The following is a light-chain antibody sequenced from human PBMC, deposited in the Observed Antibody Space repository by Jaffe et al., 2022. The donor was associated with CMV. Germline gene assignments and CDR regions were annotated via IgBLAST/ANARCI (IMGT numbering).Light chain of an antibody. CDR3: SSYTSSSTLYV. CDR1: SSDVGAYNY. Sequence: QSALTQPASVSGSPGQSITISCTGTSSDVGAYNYVSWYQQHPGKAPKLMIYDVSDRPSGVPNRFSGSKSGNTASLTISGLQAEDEADYYCSSYTSSSTLYVFGGGTKLTVL. J-gene: IGLJ3*02. V-gene: IGLV2-14*03. CDR2: DVS.